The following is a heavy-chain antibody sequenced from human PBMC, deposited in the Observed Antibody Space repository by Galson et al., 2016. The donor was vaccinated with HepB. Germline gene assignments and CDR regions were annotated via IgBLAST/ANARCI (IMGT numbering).Heavy chain of an antibody. Sequence: SLRLSCAVSGFTFSNYSMNWVRQAPGKGLEWVSSISSSDSYIYYADSVKGRFTISRDNAKNSLYLQMNSLRAEDTTVYYCARGNFDYGDFAGYYYAMDVWGQGTTVTVSS. CDR3: ARGNFDYGDFAGYYYAMDV. J-gene: IGHJ6*02. V-gene: IGHV3-21*01. CDR1: GFTFSNYS. D-gene: IGHD4-17*01. CDR2: ISSSDSYI.